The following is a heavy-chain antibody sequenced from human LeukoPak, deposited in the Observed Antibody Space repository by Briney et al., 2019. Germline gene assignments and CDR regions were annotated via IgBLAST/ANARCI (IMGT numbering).Heavy chain of an antibody. Sequence: ASVEVSCKASGYTFTSCGISWVRQAPGQGVEWMGWISAYNGNTNYAQKLQGRVTMTTDTSTSTAYMELRSLRSDDTAVYYCARASVGLRWFGELNHYYMDVWGKGTTVTVSS. CDR2: ISAYNGNT. D-gene: IGHD3-10*01. CDR3: ARASVGLRWFGELNHYYMDV. V-gene: IGHV1-18*01. J-gene: IGHJ6*03. CDR1: GYTFTSCG.